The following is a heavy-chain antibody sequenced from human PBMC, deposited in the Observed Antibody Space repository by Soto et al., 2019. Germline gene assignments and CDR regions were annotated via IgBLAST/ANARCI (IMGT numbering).Heavy chain of an antibody. J-gene: IGHJ6*02. CDR2: IYTSGST. CDR1: GGSISSYY. Sequence: SGTLSLTCTACGGSISSYYWSWIRQPAGKGLEWIGRIYTSGSTNYNPSLKSRVTMSVDTSKNQFSLKLSSVTAADTAVYYCARDGSRSAYCSSTSCYTGVLDYYGMDVWGQGTTVTVSS. D-gene: IGHD2-2*02. V-gene: IGHV4-4*07. CDR3: ARDGSRSAYCSSTSCYTGVLDYYGMDV.